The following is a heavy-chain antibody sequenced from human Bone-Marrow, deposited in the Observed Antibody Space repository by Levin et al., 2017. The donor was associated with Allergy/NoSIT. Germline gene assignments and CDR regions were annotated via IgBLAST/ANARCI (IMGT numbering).Heavy chain of an antibody. CDR2: ISDSDESKNT. D-gene: IGHD6-13*01. CDR1: GFSLTNNA. J-gene: IGHJ6*02. V-gene: IGHV3-23*01. CDR3: AKEITAAGEDFYYHGMDV. Sequence: GGSLRLSCAGSGFSLTNNAMSWVRQAPGKGLEWVSGISDSDESKNTYYADSVKGRFTISRDKAKNTVYLQMNSLRPEDTAIYYCAKEITAAGEDFYYHGMDVWGRGTTVTVSS.